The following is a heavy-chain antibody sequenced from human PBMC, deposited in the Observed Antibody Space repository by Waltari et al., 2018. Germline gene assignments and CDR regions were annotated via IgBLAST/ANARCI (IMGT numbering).Heavy chain of an antibody. Sequence: QVQLQESGPGLVKPSETLSLTCAVSGYSISSGYYWGWIRQPPGKGLEWIVSIYPSGSTYYNPSLKSRVTISVDTSKNQFSLKLSSVTAADTAVYYCARLPAVIAARDWYFDLWGRGTLVTVSS. CDR3: ARLPAVIAARDWYFDL. CDR2: IYPSGST. CDR1: GYSISSGYY. D-gene: IGHD6-6*01. J-gene: IGHJ2*01. V-gene: IGHV4-38-2*01.